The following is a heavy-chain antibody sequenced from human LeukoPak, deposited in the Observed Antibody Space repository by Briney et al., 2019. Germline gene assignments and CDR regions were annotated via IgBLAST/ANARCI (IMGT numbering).Heavy chain of an antibody. Sequence: GGSLRLSCAASGFTFSNAWMSWVRQAPGKGLEWVGRIKSKTDGGTTDYAAPVKGRFTISRDDSKNTLYLQMNSLKTEDTAVYYCTIGPLGAAGFDYWGQGTLVTVSS. CDR2: IKSKTDGGTT. CDR3: TIGPLGAAGFDY. V-gene: IGHV3-15*01. D-gene: IGHD6-13*01. J-gene: IGHJ4*02. CDR1: GFTFSNAW.